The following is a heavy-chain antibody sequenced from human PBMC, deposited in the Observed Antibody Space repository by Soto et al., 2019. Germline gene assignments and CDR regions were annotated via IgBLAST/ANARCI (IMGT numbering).Heavy chain of an antibody. Sequence: QLQLQESGPGLVKPSETLSLTCTVSGGSISSSSYYWGWIRQPPGKGLEWIGSIYYSGSTYYNPSLKSRVTISVAPSKNHFSLTLSSVTAADPAVYYCARHRYCTYGVCSLGDYWGQGTLVTVSS. J-gene: IGHJ4*02. V-gene: IGHV4-39*01. CDR3: ARHRYCTYGVCSLGDY. D-gene: IGHD2-8*01. CDR1: GGSISSSSYY. CDR2: IYYSGST.